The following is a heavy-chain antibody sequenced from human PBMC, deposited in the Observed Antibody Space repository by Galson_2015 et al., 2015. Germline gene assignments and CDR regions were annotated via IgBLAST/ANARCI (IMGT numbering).Heavy chain of an antibody. V-gene: IGHV1-2*04. CDR1: GYTFTGHY. D-gene: IGHD5-24*01. J-gene: IGHJ4*02. Sequence: SVKVSCKASGYTFTGHYLHWVRQAPGQGLEWMGWLHPNSANTNYAQNFQAWVTMTWDTSISTAYLEVSSLRSDDTAVYYCARQTADGYKLDCWGQGPLVTVSS. CDR2: LHPNSANT. CDR3: ARQTADGYKLDC.